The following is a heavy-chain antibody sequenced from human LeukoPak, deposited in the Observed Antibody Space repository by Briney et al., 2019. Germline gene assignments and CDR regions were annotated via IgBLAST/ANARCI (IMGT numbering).Heavy chain of an antibody. V-gene: IGHV1-2*02. CDR1: GYTFTGYY. CDR2: INPNSSAT. CDR3: ARVLKDGYNNGNFQH. Sequence: ASVKVSCKASGYTFTGYYMHWVRQAPGQGLEWMGWINPNSSATNFPQKFQGRVTLTRDTSITTAYMELSRLRSDDTAVHYCARVLKDGYNNGNFQHWGQGILVTVSS. D-gene: IGHD5-24*01. J-gene: IGHJ1*01.